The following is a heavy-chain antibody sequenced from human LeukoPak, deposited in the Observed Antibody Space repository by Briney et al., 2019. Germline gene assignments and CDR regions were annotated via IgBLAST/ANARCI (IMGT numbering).Heavy chain of an antibody. CDR1: GFSFSYFA. CDR3: AKDPSSGFADGDAFDI. J-gene: IGHJ3*02. V-gene: IGHV3-23*01. D-gene: IGHD3-10*01. CDR2: INSGGGTT. Sequence: GGSLRLSCAASGFSFSYFAMSWVRQSPGKGLEWVAGINSGGGTTFYLDSVKGRFTISRDNPKTTLFLQMNNLRVDDTAVYFCAKDPSSGFADGDAFDIWGQGTRVTVSS.